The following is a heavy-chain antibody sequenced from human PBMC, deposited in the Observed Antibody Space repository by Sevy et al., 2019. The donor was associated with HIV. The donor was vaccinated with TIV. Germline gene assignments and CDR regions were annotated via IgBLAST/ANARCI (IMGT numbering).Heavy chain of an antibody. D-gene: IGHD2-2*01. CDR2: IWYDGSNK. Sequence: GGSLRLSCAASGFSFSNYGMHWVRQAPGKGLEWVAVIWYDGSNKYYADSVKGRFTIFRDNFKNTLYLQMHSLRAEDTAVYYCARDGIVIVPAAVAVTGYFDYWGQGTLVTVSS. V-gene: IGHV3-33*01. CDR1: GFSFSNYG. J-gene: IGHJ4*02. CDR3: ARDGIVIVPAAVAVTGYFDY.